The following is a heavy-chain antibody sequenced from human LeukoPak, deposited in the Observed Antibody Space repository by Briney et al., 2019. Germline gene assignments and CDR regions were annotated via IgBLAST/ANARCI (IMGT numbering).Heavy chain of an antibody. CDR1: GFTFSSYA. V-gene: IGHV3-23*01. CDR2: ISGSGGST. Sequence: GGSLRLSCAASGFTFSSYAMSWVRQAPGKGLEWVSAISGSGGSTYYADSVKGRFTISRDNSKNTLYLQMNSLRAEDTAVYYCAKQFRDAYDTSGYYYGAFDYWGQGTLVTVSS. D-gene: IGHD3-22*01. CDR3: AKQFRDAYDTSGYYYGAFDY. J-gene: IGHJ4*02.